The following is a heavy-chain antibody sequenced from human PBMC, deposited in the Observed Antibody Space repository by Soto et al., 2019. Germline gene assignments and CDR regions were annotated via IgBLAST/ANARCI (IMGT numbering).Heavy chain of an antibody. J-gene: IGHJ6*02. Sequence: GGSLRLSCEASGFTFGNYAMTCVRQGPGRGLEWVSALSGSSLNTYYADSVKGRFTISRDNSKNTMYLEMNSLRVDDTAVYYCTTQFFLSSRKPPEDVWGQGXPVTVYS. CDR2: LSGSSLNT. CDR1: GFTFGNYA. V-gene: IGHV3-23*01. CDR3: TTQFFLSSRKPPEDV.